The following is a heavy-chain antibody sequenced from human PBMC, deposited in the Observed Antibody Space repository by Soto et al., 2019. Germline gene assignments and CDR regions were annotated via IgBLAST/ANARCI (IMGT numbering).Heavy chain of an antibody. CDR2: EHYDGTKK. CDR3: ARETSYDFWSGPQTMDV. D-gene: IGHD3-3*01. J-gene: IGHJ6*02. CDR1: GFTFSSYV. Sequence: QVQLVESGGGVVQPGTSLRLSCAPSGFTFSSYVMHWVRQAPGKGLGGVAVEHYDGTKKYYADSVRGRFTISRDNSENILYLQMNSLRPDDTAVYFCARETSYDFWSGPQTMDVWGQGTTVTVSS. V-gene: IGHV3-33*01.